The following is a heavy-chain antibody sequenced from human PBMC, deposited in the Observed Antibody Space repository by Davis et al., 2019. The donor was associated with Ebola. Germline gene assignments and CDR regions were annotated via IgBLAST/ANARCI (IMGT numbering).Heavy chain of an antibody. CDR1: GYTFTSYY. CDR3: ARGITMVQGVIGY. Sequence: AVSVKVSCKASGYTFTSYYMHWVRQAPGQGLEWMGWISAYNGNTNYAQKLQGRVTITRDTSASTAYMELSSLRSEDTAVYYCARGITMVQGVIGYWGQGTLVTVSS. J-gene: IGHJ4*02. CDR2: ISAYNGNT. V-gene: IGHV1-18*04. D-gene: IGHD3-10*01.